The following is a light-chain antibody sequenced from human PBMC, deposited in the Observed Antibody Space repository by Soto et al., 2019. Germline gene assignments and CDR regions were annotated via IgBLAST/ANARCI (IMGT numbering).Light chain of an antibody. CDR3: QQYGSSPRWT. J-gene: IGKJ2*02. Sequence: NELTQSPGTLSLSPGERATLSCRASRSVTSTFVAWYQQKPGQAPRLLVYGASTKAIDIPERFSGSGSGTDFSLTINRLDAEDFAVYFCQQYGSSPRWTFGQGTKVEIK. CDR2: GAS. V-gene: IGKV3-20*01. CDR1: RSVTSTF.